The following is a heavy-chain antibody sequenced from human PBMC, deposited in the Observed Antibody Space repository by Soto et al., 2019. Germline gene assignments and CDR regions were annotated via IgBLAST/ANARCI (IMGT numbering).Heavy chain of an antibody. CDR2: IFSNDEK. J-gene: IGHJ5*02. V-gene: IGHV2-26*01. CDR1: GVSLSNGRVG. D-gene: IGHD1-26*01. CDR3: ARSQSRIVGDDWFDP. Sequence: QVTLKESGPVLVKPTETLTLTCTVSGVSLSNGRVGVSWIRQPPGKALEWLAHIFSNDEKSYSTSLKSRVTITKDTSKSQVVITMTNMDPVDTATYYCARSQSRIVGDDWFDPWGQGTLVTVSS.